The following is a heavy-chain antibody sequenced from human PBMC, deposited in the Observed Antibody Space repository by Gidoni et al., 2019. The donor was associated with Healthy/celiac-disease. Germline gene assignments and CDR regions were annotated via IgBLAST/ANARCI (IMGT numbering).Heavy chain of an antibody. D-gene: IGHD5-18*01. Sequence: QVQLQESGPGLVKPSGTLSLTCAVSGGSISSSNWWSWVRPPPGKGLEWIGEIYHSGSTNYNPSLTSRVTISVDKSKNQFSLKLSSVTAADPAVYYCARVSGYSYGYGWFDPWGQGTLVTVSS. CDR3: ARVSGYSYGYGWFDP. CDR1: GGSISSSNW. CDR2: IYHSGST. J-gene: IGHJ5*02. V-gene: IGHV4-4*02.